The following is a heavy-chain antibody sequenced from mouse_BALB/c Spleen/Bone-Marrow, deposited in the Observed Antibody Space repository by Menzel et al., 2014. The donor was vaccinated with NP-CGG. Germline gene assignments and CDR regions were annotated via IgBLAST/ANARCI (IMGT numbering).Heavy chain of an antibody. Sequence: QVQLKESGPELVRPGVSVKISCKGSGYTFTDYAMHWVKQSHAKSLEWIGVISTYPGNTNYNQKFKGKATMTVDKSSSTAYMELARLTSEDSAIYYCARSNYGSSYVFDYWGQGTTLTVSS. CDR1: GYTFTDYA. CDR3: ARSNYGSSYVFDY. V-gene: IGHV1-67*01. J-gene: IGHJ2*01. D-gene: IGHD1-1*01. CDR2: ISTYPGNT.